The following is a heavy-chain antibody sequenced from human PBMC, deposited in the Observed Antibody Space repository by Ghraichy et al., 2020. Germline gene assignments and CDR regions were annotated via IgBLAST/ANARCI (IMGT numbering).Heavy chain of an antibody. Sequence: SVKVSCKASGGTFSSYAISWVRQAPGQGLEWMGGIIPIFGTANYAQKFQGRVTITADESTSTAYMELSSLRSEDTAVYYCARDLPGVLYVGGAGDAFDIWGQGTMVTVSS. V-gene: IGHV1-69*13. D-gene: IGHD2/OR15-2a*01. CDR1: GGTFSSYA. CDR2: IIPIFGTA. CDR3: ARDLPGVLYVGGAGDAFDI. J-gene: IGHJ3*02.